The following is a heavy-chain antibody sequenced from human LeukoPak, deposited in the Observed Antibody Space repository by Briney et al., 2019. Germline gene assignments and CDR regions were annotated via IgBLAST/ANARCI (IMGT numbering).Heavy chain of an antibody. CDR3: ARDLVPGIAVAGNTDY. D-gene: IGHD6-19*01. V-gene: IGHV3-53*01. CDR2: IYSGGST. CDR1: GFTVSSNY. Sequence: PGGSLRLSCAASGFTVSSNYMSWVRQAPGKGLEWVSVIYSGGSTYYADSVKGRFTISRDNSKNTLYLQTNSLRAEDTAVYYCARDLVPGIAVAGNTDYWGQGTLVTVSS. J-gene: IGHJ4*02.